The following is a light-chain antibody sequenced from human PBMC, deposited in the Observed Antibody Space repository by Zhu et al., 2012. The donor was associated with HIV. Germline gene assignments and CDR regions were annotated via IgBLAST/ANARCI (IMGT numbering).Light chain of an antibody. CDR3: QQWNKWPPYT. Sequence: EIVLTQSPATLSVSPGERATLSCRASQSVNGNLAWYQQRPGQAPRLLIYATSTRATGIPARFSGIGSGTEFSLIISSTQSEDFGVYYCQQWNKWPPYTFGQGTRAGDQT. CDR2: ATS. V-gene: IGKV3-15*01. CDR1: QSVNGN. J-gene: IGKJ2*01.